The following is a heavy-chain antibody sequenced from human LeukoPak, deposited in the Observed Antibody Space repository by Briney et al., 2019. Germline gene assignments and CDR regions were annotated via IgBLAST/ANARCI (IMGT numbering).Heavy chain of an antibody. CDR2: ISSSSSTI. V-gene: IGHV3-48*04. D-gene: IGHD5-18*01. CDR1: GFTFSSYS. CDR3: ARDSEYSYGRFDY. J-gene: IGHJ4*02. Sequence: PGGSLRLSCAASGFTFSSYSMNWVRQAPGKGLEWVSYISSSSSTIYYADSVKGRFTISRDNAKNTLYLQMNSLRAEDTAVYYCARDSEYSYGRFDYWGQGTLVTVSS.